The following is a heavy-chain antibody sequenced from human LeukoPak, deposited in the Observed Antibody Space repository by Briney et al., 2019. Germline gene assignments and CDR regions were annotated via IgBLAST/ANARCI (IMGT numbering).Heavy chain of an antibody. V-gene: IGHV4-4*07. J-gene: IGHJ4*02. CDR2: IVPSGST. CDR3: AKEGAAPGPDFDY. Sequence: SETLSLTCTVSGASIRSYYWSWIRQPAGKGLEWIGRIVPSGSTNYNPTLKSRVTMSVDTSKNQFSLKLNSVTAADTAVYYCAKEGAAPGPDFDYWGQGTLVIVSS. D-gene: IGHD6-13*01. CDR1: GASIRSYY.